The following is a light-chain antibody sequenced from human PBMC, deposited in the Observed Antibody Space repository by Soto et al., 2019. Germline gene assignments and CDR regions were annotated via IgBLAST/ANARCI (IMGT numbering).Light chain of an antibody. J-gene: IGLJ3*02. CDR2: GNS. Sequence: QSVLTQPPSVSGAPGQRVTISCTGSSSNIGAGYDVHWYQQLPGTAPKLLIYGNSNRPSGVPDRSSGAKSGTSASLPINGLQADDEADYYCRSYDSGLGGSVLGGGTKLAVL. V-gene: IGLV1-40*01. CDR1: SSNIGAGYD. CDR3: RSYDSGLGGSV.